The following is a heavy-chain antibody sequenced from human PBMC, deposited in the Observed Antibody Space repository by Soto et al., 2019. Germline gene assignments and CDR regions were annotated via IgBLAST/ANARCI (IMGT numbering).Heavy chain of an antibody. D-gene: IGHD6-19*01. V-gene: IGHV2-70*11. J-gene: IGHJ6*02. CDR2: IDWDDDK. CDR1: GFSLSTSGIC. CDR3: ARDGYSSGWDYYYYGMDV. Sequence: GPTLENPTQTLTLTCTLSGFSLSTSGICVSWIRQPPGKALEWLARIDWDDDKYYSTSLKTRLTISKDTSKNQVVLTMTNMDPVDTATYYCARDGYSSGWDYYYYGMDVWGQGTTVTVS.